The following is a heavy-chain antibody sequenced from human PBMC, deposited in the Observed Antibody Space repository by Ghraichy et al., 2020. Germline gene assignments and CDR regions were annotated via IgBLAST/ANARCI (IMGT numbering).Heavy chain of an antibody. J-gene: IGHJ4*02. CDR3: ATRPGSNYYDSSGYWDY. Sequence: ASVKVSCKVSGYTLTELSMHWVRQAPGKGLEWMGGFDPEDGETIYAQKFQGRVTMTEDTSTDTAYMELSSLRSEDTAVYYCATRPGSNYYDSSGYWDYWGQGTLVTVSS. CDR1: GYTLTELS. CDR2: FDPEDGET. D-gene: IGHD3-22*01. V-gene: IGHV1-24*01.